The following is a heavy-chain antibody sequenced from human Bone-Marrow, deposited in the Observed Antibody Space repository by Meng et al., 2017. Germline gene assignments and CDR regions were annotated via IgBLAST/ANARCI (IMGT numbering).Heavy chain of an antibody. J-gene: IGHJ6*02. CDR1: GGTFISYA. CDR3: ARSTMGYSYGYYYYGMDV. Sequence: SVKVSCKAAGGTFISYAISWVRQPPGQGVEWMGGIIPIFGTANYAQKFQGRVTITANESTSTAYMELSSLRSEDTAVYYCARSTMGYSYGYYYYGMDVWGQGTTVTVSS. CDR2: IIPIFGTA. D-gene: IGHD5-18*01. V-gene: IGHV1-69*13.